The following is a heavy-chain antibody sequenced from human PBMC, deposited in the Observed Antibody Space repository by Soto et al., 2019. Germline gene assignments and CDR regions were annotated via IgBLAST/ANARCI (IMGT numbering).Heavy chain of an antibody. CDR3: ATGEGIFDSSGYHFDY. V-gene: IGHV1-24*01. CDR1: GYTLTELS. Sequence: GASVKVSGKVSGYTLTELSMHWVRQAPGKGLEWMGGFDPEDGETIYAQKFQGRVTMTEDTSTDTAYMELSSLRSEDTAVYYCATGEGIFDSSGYHFDYWGHGTLVTVS. J-gene: IGHJ4*01. CDR2: FDPEDGET. D-gene: IGHD3-22*01.